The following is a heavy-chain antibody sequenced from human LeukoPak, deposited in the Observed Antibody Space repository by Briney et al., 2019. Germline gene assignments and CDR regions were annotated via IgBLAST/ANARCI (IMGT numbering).Heavy chain of an antibody. J-gene: IGHJ5*02. V-gene: IGHV4-59*01. CDR2: IYYSGST. CDR3: ARSITHYDSSGYYSFWFDP. CDR1: GGSISSYY. Sequence: SETLSLTCTVSGGSISSYYWSWIRQPPGKGLEWIGYIYYSGSTNYNPSLKSRVTISVDTSKNQFSLKLGSVTAADTAVYYCARSITHYDSSGYYSFWFDPWGQGTLVTVSS. D-gene: IGHD3-22*01.